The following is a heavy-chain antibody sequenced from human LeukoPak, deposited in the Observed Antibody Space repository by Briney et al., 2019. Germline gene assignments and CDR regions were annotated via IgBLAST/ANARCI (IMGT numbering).Heavy chain of an antibody. CDR2: IIPIFGTA. J-gene: IGHJ6*02. D-gene: IGHD3-9*01. CDR3: ARERRYFDWLLYKNHYYYGMDV. CDR1: GGTFSSYA. V-gene: IGHV1-69*13. Sequence: SVKVSCKASGGTFSSYAISWVRQAPGQGLEWMGGIIPIFGTANYAQKFQGRVTITADESTSTAYMELSSLRSEDTAVYYCARERRYFDWLLYKNHYYYGMDVWGQGTTVTVSS.